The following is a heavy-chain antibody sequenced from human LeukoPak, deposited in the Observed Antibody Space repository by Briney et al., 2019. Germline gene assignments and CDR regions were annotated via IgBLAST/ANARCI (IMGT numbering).Heavy chain of an antibody. CDR1: RFTFSSYA. CDR2: ISGSGGST. D-gene: IGHD4-23*01. Sequence: GGSLRLSCAASRFTFSSYAMSWVRQAPGKGLEWVSAISGSGGSTYYADSVKGRFTISRDNSKNTLYLQMNSLRAEDTALYYCAKRGGSVGYYYYMDVWGKGTTVTVSS. V-gene: IGHV3-23*01. CDR3: AKRGGSVGYYYYMDV. J-gene: IGHJ6*03.